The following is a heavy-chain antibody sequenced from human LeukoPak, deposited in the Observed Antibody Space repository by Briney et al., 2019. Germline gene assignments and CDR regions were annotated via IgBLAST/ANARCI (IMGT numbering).Heavy chain of an antibody. Sequence: ASETLSLTCAVYGGSSSGYYWSWIRQPLGKGLEWIGEINHSGSTNYNPSLKSRVTISVDTSKNQFSLKLSSVTAADTAVYYCARGPSRYCSSTSCYFGPYDYWGQGTLVTVSS. J-gene: IGHJ4*02. CDR3: ARGPSRYCSSTSCYFGPYDY. V-gene: IGHV4-34*01. D-gene: IGHD2-2*01. CDR1: GGSSSGYY. CDR2: INHSGST.